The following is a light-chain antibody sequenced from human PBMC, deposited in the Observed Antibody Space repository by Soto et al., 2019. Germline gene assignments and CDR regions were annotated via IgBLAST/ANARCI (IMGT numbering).Light chain of an antibody. CDR1: SSDVGDYNF. V-gene: IGLV2-14*01. Sequence: QSALTQPASVSGSPGQSITISCTGTSSDVGDYNFVSWYQQHPGKAPKLMIFEVSNRPSGISNRFSGSNSGNTASLTISGLQAEDEADYYCSSYTGSSTPWVFGGGTKVTVL. CDR2: EVS. J-gene: IGLJ3*02. CDR3: SSYTGSSTPWV.